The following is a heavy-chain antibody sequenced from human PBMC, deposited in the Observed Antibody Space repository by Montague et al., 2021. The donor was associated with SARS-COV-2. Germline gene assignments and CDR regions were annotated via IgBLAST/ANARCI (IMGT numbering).Heavy chain of an antibody. CDR3: AKRTRYPQNDFGF. V-gene: IGHV4-39*01. CDR2: IYNGGTT. J-gene: IGHJ4*02. Sequence: SETLSLTCTVSGDSIRNSYYSWGWVRQPPGKGLEWIGNIYNGGTTFYNPSLKSRVTIFVDTSKNQFSLKLSSVTAADTAVYYCAKRTRYPQNDFGFWGQGTLVTVSS. CDR1: GDSIRNSYYS. D-gene: IGHD2-15*01.